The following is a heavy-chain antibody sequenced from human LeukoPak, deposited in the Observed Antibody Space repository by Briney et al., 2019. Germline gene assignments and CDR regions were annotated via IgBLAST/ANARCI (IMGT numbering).Heavy chain of an antibody. CDR3: AMGDGYINY. V-gene: IGHV1-69*02. D-gene: IGHD1-26*01. J-gene: IGHJ4*02. Sequence: KISCKGSGFTFRNYWISWVRQAPGQGLEWMGRIIPILGIANYAQKFQGRVTITADKSTSTAYMELSSLRSEDTAVYYCAMGDGYINYWGQGTLVTVSS. CDR2: IIPILGIA. CDR1: GFTFRNYW.